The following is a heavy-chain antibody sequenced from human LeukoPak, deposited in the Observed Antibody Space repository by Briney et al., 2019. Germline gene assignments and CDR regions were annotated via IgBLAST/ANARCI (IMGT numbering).Heavy chain of an antibody. V-gene: IGHV3-30*04. CDR2: ISYDGSNK. Sequence: GGSLRLSCAASGFTFSSYAVHWVRQAPGKGLEWVAVISYDGSNKYYADSVKGRFTISRDNSKNTLYLQMNSLRADDTAVYYCAREGKPRDRIIGGWFDPWGQGTLVTVSS. D-gene: IGHD3-10*01. CDR3: AREGKPRDRIIGGWFDP. CDR1: GFTFSSYA. J-gene: IGHJ5*02.